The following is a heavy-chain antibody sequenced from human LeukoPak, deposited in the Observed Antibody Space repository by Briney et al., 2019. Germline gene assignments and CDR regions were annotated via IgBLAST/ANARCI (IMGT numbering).Heavy chain of an antibody. D-gene: IGHD3-16*02. CDR3: ARGGRYDYVWGSYLNWFDP. CDR2: ISYDGSNK. Sequence: TGGFLRLSCAASGFTFSSYAMHWVRQAPGKGLEWVAVISYDGSNKYYADSVKGRFTISRDNSKNTLYLQMNSLRAEDTAVYYCARGGRYDYVWGSYLNWFDPWGQGTLVTVSS. J-gene: IGHJ5*02. CDR1: GFTFSSYA. V-gene: IGHV3-30*04.